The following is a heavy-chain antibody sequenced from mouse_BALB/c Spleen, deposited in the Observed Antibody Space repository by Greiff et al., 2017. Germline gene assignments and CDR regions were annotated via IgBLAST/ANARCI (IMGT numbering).Heavy chain of an antibody. CDR3: ARWGVYGNYVRNY. D-gene: IGHD2-1*01. V-gene: IGHV3-2*02. Sequence: EVQLQQSGPGLVKPSQSLSLTCTVTGYSITSDYAWNWIRQFPGNKLEWMGYISYSGSTSYNPSLKSRISITRDTSKNQFFLQLNSVTTEDTATYYCARWGVYGNYVRNYWGQGTTLTVSS. J-gene: IGHJ2*01. CDR2: ISYSGST. CDR1: GYSITSDYA.